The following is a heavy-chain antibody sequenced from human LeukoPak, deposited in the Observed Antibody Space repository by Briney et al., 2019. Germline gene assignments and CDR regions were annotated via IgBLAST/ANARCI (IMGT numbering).Heavy chain of an antibody. CDR1: GYSISSGYY. D-gene: IGHD1-26*01. Sequence: SETLSLTCTVSGYSISSGYYWGWIRQPPGKGLEWIGSIYHSGSTYYNPSLESRVTISVDTSKNQFSLKLSSVTAADTAVYYCARADSGSYYHDYWGQGTLVTVSS. CDR2: IYHSGST. V-gene: IGHV4-38-2*02. CDR3: ARADSGSYYHDY. J-gene: IGHJ4*02.